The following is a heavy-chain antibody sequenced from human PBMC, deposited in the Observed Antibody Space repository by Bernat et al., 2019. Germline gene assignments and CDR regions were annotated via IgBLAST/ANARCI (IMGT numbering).Heavy chain of an antibody. D-gene: IGHD4-11*01. CDR2: TRNKVNSYST. Sequence: EVQLVESGGGLVQPGGSLRLSCAASGFTFSDHYMDWVRQAPGKGLEWVGRTRNKVNSYSTEYAASVKGRFVISRDESKNSLYLQMNSLKNEDTAVYYCVRGYRGFDNWGQGTLVTVSS. CDR3: VRGYRGFDN. J-gene: IGHJ4*02. V-gene: IGHV3-72*01. CDR1: GFTFSDHY.